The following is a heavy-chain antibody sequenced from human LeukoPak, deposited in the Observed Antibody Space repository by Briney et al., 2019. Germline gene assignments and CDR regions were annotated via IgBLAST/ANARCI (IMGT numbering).Heavy chain of an antibody. D-gene: IGHD4-17*01. CDR2: IYPGDSDT. J-gene: IGHJ5*02. CDR1: GYSFTSYW. CDR3: ARSTVTTPDWFGP. Sequence: GESLKISCKGSGYSFTSYWIGWVRQMPGKGLEWMGIIYPGDSDTRYSPSFQGQVTISADKSISTAYPQWSSLKASDTAMYYCARSTVTTPDWFGPWGQGTLVTVSS. V-gene: IGHV5-51*01.